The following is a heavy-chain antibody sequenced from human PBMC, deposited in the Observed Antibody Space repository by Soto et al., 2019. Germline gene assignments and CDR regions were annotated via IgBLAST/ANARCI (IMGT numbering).Heavy chain of an antibody. CDR3: ARDFHPGIANDYYGMDV. CDR2: ISSSSSYI. Sequence: GSLRLSCAASGFTFSSYSMNWVRQAPGKGLEWVSSISSSSSYIYYADSVKGRFTISRDNAKNSLYLQMNSLRAEDTAVYYCARDFHPGIANDYYGMDVWGQGTTVTVSS. D-gene: IGHD6-13*01. J-gene: IGHJ6*02. V-gene: IGHV3-21*01. CDR1: GFTFSSYS.